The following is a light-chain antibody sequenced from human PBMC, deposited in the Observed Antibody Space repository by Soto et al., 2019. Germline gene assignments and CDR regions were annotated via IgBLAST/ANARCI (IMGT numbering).Light chain of an antibody. J-gene: IGLJ1*01. V-gene: IGLV2-14*03. Sequence: QSALTQPASVSGSPGQSITISCTGTSGDVGAYNYVSWYQQHPGKAPRLMIYDVSNRPSGASNRFSGSKSGNTASLTISGLQAEDEADYYCSSFTNTYSYVFGTGTKETVL. CDR2: DVS. CDR3: SSFTNTYSYV. CDR1: SGDVGAYNY.